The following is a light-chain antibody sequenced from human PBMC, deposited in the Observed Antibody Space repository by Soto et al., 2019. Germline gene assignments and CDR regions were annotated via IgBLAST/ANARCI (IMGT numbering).Light chain of an antibody. CDR1: SGHSSYA. CDR3: QTWGTGILV. J-gene: IGLJ3*02. Sequence: QPVLTQSPSASVSLGASVKLTCALSSGHSSYAIAWHQQQPEKGPRALMKLNSDGSHTRGDGIPDRFSGSSSGAERYLTISSLQSEDEADYYCQTWGTGILVFGGGTKLTVL. V-gene: IGLV4-69*01. CDR2: LNSDGSH.